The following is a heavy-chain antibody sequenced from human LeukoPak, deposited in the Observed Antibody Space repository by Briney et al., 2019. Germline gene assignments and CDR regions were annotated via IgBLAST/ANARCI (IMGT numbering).Heavy chain of an antibody. J-gene: IGHJ3*02. V-gene: IGHV3-30-3*01. Sequence: GRSLRLSCAASGFTFSSYAKHWVRQAPGKGLEWVAVISYDGSNKYYADSVKGRFTISRDNSKNTLYLQMNSLRAEDTAVYYCARARDGYTADAFDIWGQGTMVTVSS. CDR3: ARARDGYTADAFDI. CDR2: ISYDGSNK. CDR1: GFTFSSYA. D-gene: IGHD5-24*01.